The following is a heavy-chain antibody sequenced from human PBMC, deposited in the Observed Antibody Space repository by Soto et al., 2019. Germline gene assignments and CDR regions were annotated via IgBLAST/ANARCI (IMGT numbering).Heavy chain of an antibody. CDR3: ARVIAAPGRSWYFDL. J-gene: IGHJ2*01. D-gene: IGHD6-13*01. CDR2: IFSNDEK. CDR1: GFSLSSARMG. Sequence: QVTLKESGPVLVKPTETLTLTCTVSGFSLSSARMGVSWIRQPPGKALEWLAHIFSNDEKSYSASLKSRLTISKDTSKSQVVLTMTNMDPVDAATYFCARVIAAPGRSWYFDLWGRGTLVTVSS. V-gene: IGHV2-26*01.